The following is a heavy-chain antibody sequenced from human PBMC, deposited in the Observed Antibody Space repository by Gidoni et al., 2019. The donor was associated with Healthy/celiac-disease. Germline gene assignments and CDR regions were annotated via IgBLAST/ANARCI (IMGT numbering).Heavy chain of an antibody. CDR1: GFHFSSYA. D-gene: IGHD3-3*01. CDR2: ISGSGGST. Sequence: EVQLLESWGGLVQPGGSLSLHCASSGFHFSSYAISWVRQAPGKGLEWVSAISGSGGSTYYADSVKGRFTISRDNSKNTLYLQMNSLRAEDTAVYYCAKDRAGLQWLLPTLGYWGQGTLVTVSS. CDR3: AKDRAGLQWLLPTLGY. V-gene: IGHV3-23*01. J-gene: IGHJ4*02.